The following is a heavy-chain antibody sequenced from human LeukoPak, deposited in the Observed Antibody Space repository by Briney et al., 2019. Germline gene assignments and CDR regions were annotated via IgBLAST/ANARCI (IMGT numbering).Heavy chain of an antibody. J-gene: IGHJ4*02. CDR3: ATPYPREYCSSTTCYFNY. CDR2: IYPGDSDT. D-gene: IGHD2-2*01. Sequence: GESLKISCKASSSTFTNYWIGWVRQMPGKGLEWMGIIYPGDSDTRYSPSFQGQVTISADKSISTTYLQWSSLKASDTAMYYCATPYPREYCSSTTCYFNYWGQGTLVTVSS. CDR1: SSTFTNYW. V-gene: IGHV5-51*01.